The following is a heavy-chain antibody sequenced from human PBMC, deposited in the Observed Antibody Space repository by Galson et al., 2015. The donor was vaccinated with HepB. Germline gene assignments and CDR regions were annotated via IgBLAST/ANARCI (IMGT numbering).Heavy chain of an antibody. CDR1: GFTFSSYG. V-gene: IGHV3-33*01. D-gene: IGHD6-19*01. CDR2: IWYDGSNK. CDR3: ARVSTYSSGWYWDAFGI. Sequence: SLRLSCAASGFTFSSYGMHWVRQAPGKGLEWVAVIWYDGSNKYYADSVKGRFTISRDNSKNTLYLQMNSLRAEDTAVYYCARVSTYSSGWYWDAFGIWGQGTMVTVSS. J-gene: IGHJ3*02.